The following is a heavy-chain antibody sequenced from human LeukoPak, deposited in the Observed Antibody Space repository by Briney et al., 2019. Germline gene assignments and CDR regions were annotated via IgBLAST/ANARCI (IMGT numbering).Heavy chain of an antibody. CDR3: ARKNAGNYPFDS. J-gene: IGHJ4*01. CDR1: GFTFSRSS. Sequence: GGSLRLSCVASGFTFSRSSMNWVRQAPGKELEWVSVVGYDGDTDYADSVRGRFTISRDNSKNTLCLQMNTLRAEDTAVYYCARKNAGNYPFDSWGQGTRVTVSS. V-gene: IGHV3-23*01. D-gene: IGHD4/OR15-4a*01. CDR2: VGYDGDT.